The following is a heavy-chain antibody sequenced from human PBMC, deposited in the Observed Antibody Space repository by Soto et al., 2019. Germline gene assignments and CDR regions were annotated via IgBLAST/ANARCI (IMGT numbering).Heavy chain of an antibody. CDR1: GFTFSSYG. Sequence: QVQLVESGGGVVQPGRSLRLSCAASGFTFSSYGMHWVRQAPGKGLEWVAVISYDGSNKYYADSVKGRFTISRDNSKNTLYLQMNSLRAEDTAVYYCAREAKPERYSSGWWVYWGQGTLVTVSS. CDR3: AREAKPERYSSGWWVY. CDR2: ISYDGSNK. D-gene: IGHD6-19*01. J-gene: IGHJ4*02. V-gene: IGHV3-30*03.